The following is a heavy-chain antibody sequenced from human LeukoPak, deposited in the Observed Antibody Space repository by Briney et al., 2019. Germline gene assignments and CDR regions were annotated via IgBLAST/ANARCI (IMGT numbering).Heavy chain of an antibody. V-gene: IGHV4-61*01. CDR1: GGSVISGSYY. Sequence: SETLSLTCTVSGGSVISGSYYWSWIRQPPGKGLEWIGYISYSGSANYNPSLTSRVSISVDTSKNQFSLKLSSVTAADTAMYYCARGGCSGGSCYPPFAYYYYGMTSGAKGPRSPSPQ. J-gene: IGHJ6*04. D-gene: IGHD2-15*01. CDR3: ARGGCSGGSCYPPFAYYYYGMTS. CDR2: ISYSGSA.